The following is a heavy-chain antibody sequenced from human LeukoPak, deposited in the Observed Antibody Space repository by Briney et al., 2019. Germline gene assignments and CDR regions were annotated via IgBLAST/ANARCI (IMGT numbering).Heavy chain of an antibody. CDR3: AREDQKNYYDSSGYFGY. D-gene: IGHD3-22*01. V-gene: IGHV3-30-3*01. CDR2: ISYDGSNK. Sequence: GGSLRLSCAASGFTFSSYAMHWVRQAPGKGLEWVAVISYDGSNKYYADSVKGRFTISRDNSKNTLYLQMNSLRAEDTAVYYCAREDQKNYYDSSGYFGYWGQGTLVTVSS. CDR1: GFTFSSYA. J-gene: IGHJ4*02.